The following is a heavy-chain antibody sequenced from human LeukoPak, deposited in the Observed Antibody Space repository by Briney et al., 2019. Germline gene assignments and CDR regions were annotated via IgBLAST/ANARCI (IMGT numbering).Heavy chain of an antibody. Sequence: ASVKVSCKASGGTFSSYAISWVRQAPGQGLEWMGGIIPIFGTANYAQMFQGRVTITTDESTSTAYMELSSLRSEDTAVYYCARAGGSYSYGYAFDIWGQGTMVTVSS. J-gene: IGHJ3*02. CDR1: GGTFSSYA. V-gene: IGHV1-69*05. D-gene: IGHD5-18*01. CDR2: IIPIFGTA. CDR3: ARAGGSYSYGYAFDI.